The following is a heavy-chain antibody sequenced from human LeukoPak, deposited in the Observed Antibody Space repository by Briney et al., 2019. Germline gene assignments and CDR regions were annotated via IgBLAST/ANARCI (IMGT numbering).Heavy chain of an antibody. D-gene: IGHD3-22*01. V-gene: IGHV3-9*01. CDR3: AKDLAYYYDSSGYPQAFDI. J-gene: IGHJ3*02. CDR2: ISWNSGSI. CDR1: GFTFDDYA. Sequence: PGGSLRLSCAASGFTFDDYAMHWVRQAPGKGLEWVSGISWNSGSIGYADSVKGRFTISRDNAKNSLYLQMNSLRAEDTALCYCAKDLAYYYDSSGYPQAFDIWGQGTTVTVSS.